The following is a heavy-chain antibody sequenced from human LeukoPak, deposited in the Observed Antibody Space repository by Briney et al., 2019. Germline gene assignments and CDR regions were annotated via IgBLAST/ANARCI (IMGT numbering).Heavy chain of an antibody. Sequence: GGSLRPSCAASGFTFSSYAMSWVRQAPGKGLEWVSAISGSGGSTYYADSVKGRFTISRDNSKNMVYLELNSLRAEDTAVYYCAKNHEHGRYAGFDFWAEGALVAVSS. CDR1: GFTFSSYA. J-gene: IGHJ3*01. CDR3: AKNHEHGRYAGFDF. V-gene: IGHV3-23*01. CDR2: ISGSGGST. D-gene: IGHD2-2*01.